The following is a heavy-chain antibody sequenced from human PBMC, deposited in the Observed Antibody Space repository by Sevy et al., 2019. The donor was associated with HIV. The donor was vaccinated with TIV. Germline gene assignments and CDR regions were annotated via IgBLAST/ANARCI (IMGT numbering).Heavy chain of an antibody. CDR2: ISSSSSYI. Sequence: GGSLRLSCAASGFTFSSYSMNWVRQAPGKGLEWVSSISSSSSYIYYADSVKGRFTISRDNAKNSLYLQTNSLRAEDTAVYYCARDAALSNYYDSSGYRNAFDIWGQGTMVTVSS. J-gene: IGHJ3*02. D-gene: IGHD3-22*01. CDR3: ARDAALSNYYDSSGYRNAFDI. V-gene: IGHV3-21*01. CDR1: GFTFSSYS.